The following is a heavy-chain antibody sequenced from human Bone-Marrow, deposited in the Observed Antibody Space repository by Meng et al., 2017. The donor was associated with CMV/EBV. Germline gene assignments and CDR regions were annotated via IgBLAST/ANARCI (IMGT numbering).Heavy chain of an antibody. CDR1: GGSISNYY. J-gene: IGHJ6*02. V-gene: IGHV4-59*01. Sequence: SETLSLTCTVSGGSISNYYWSWIRQPPGKRLEWIGYIHYSGTTNYNPSLKSRVTISVDRSKDQFSLKVNSVTAADTAVYYCASSGAGMDVWGQGTTVTVSS. CDR2: IHYSGTT. D-gene: IGHD4/OR15-4a*01. CDR3: ASSGAGMDV.